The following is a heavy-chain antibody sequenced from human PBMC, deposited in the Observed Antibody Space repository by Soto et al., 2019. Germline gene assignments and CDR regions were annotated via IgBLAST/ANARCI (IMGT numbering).Heavy chain of an antibody. J-gene: IGHJ5*02. V-gene: IGHV1-69*02. CDR3: AGDGYQYNWFDP. Sequence: QVQLVQSGAEVKKPGSSVKVSCKASGGTFSSYTISWVRQAPGQGLEWMGRIIPILGIANYAQKFQGRVTIXAXXSTSTAYMELSSLRSEDTAVYYCAGDGYQYNWFDPWGQGTLVTVSS. D-gene: IGHD5-12*01. CDR2: IIPILGIA. CDR1: GGTFSSYT.